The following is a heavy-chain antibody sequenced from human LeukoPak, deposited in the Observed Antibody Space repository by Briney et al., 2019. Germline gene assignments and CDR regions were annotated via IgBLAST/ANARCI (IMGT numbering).Heavy chain of an antibody. CDR3: ARDAEIYCTNGVCYWFDP. CDR2: ISAYNGNT. CDR1: GYTFTSYG. Sequence: ASVKVSCKASGYTFTSYGISWVRQAPGQGLEWMGWISAYNGNTNYAQKLQGRVTVTTDTSTSTAYMELRGLRSDDTAVYYCARDAEIYCTNGVCYWFDPWGQGTLVTVSS. D-gene: IGHD2-8*01. J-gene: IGHJ5*02. V-gene: IGHV1-18*01.